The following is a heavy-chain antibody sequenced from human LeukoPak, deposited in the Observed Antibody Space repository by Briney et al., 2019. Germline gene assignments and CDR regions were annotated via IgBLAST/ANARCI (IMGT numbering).Heavy chain of an antibody. CDR2: IYYSGTT. V-gene: IGHV4-59*11. D-gene: IGHD4-23*01. J-gene: IGHJ3*02. Sequence: SETLSLTCTVSGGSIGSHYWSWIRQPPGEGLEWIGYIYYSGTTSYNPSLKSRVTISVDTSKNQFSLKLSSVTAADTAVYYCARETTVVTPGRSDVFDIWGQGTMVTVSS. CDR3: ARETTVVTPGRSDVFDI. CDR1: GGSIGSHY.